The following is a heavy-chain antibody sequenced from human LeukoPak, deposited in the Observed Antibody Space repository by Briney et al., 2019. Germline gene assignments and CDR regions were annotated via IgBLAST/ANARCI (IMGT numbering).Heavy chain of an antibody. V-gene: IGHV3-23*01. CDR2: ISGSGGST. D-gene: IGHD3-3*01. J-gene: IGHJ4*02. CDR3: AKGTTIFGVVITLDY. Sequence: GSLRLSCAASGFTFSSYAMSWVRQAPGKGLEWVSAISGSGGSTYYADSVKGRFTISRDNSKNTLYLQMNSLRAEDTAVYYCAKGTTIFGVVITLDYWGQGTLVTVSS. CDR1: GFTFSSYA.